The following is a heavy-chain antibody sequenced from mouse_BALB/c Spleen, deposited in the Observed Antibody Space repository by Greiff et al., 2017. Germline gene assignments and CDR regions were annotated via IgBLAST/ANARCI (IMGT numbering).Heavy chain of an antibody. V-gene: IGHV3-2*02. CDR2: ISYSGST. Sequence: VQLQQSGPGLVKPSQSLSLTCTVTGYSITSDYAWNWIRQFPGNKLEWMGYISYSGSTSYNPSLKSRISITRDTSKNQFFLQLNSVTTEDTATYYCAGDYRYDDGFAYWGQGTLVTVSA. D-gene: IGHD2-14*01. CDR3: AGDYRYDDGFAY. J-gene: IGHJ3*01. CDR1: GYSITSDYA.